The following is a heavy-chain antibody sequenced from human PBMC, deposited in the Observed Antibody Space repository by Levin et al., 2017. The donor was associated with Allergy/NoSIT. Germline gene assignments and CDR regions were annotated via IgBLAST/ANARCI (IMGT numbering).Heavy chain of an antibody. CDR3: SVFSLSYGTFAI. J-gene: IGHJ3*02. CDR1: GGAVGGDD. D-gene: IGHD4-17*01. V-gene: IGHV4-34*01. CDR2: ISHRGST. Sequence: SQTLSLTCAVSGGAVGGDDWSGLRQPPGKGPEWIGEISHRGSTTYNPSLKSRVSRAVDTPRNQFSVNLNSVTAADTAVYYFSVFSLSYGTFAIWARATMLPFSS.